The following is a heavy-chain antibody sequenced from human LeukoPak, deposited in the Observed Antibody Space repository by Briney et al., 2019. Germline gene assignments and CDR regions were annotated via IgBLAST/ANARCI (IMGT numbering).Heavy chain of an antibody. V-gene: IGHV1-69*13. D-gene: IGHD3-10*01. CDR2: IIPIFGTA. CDR3: ARASPPYYGSGSYSCFDY. J-gene: IGHJ4*02. CDR1: GGTFSSYA. Sequence: GASVKVSCKASGGTFSSYAISWVRQAPGQGLEWMGRIIPIFGTANYAQKFQGRVTITADESTSTAYMELSSLRSEDTAVYYCARASPPYYGSGSYSCFDYWGQGTLVTVSS.